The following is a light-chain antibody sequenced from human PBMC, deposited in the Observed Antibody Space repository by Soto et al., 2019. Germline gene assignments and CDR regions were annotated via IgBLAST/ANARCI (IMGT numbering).Light chain of an antibody. CDR1: ESVRSSY. CDR3: QQYGSSPWT. V-gene: IGKV3-20*01. Sequence: EIVLTQSPGTQSVSPGERVTLSCRASESVRSSYLGWYQQKPGQAPRLLIYGTSTRATGIPDRFSGSGSGTDFALTISRLEPEHFAVYYCQQYGSSPWTFGQGTKVEVK. CDR2: GTS. J-gene: IGKJ1*01.